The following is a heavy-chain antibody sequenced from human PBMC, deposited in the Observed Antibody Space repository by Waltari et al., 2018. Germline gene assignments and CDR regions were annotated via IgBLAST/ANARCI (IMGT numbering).Heavy chain of an antibody. CDR3: ARGYYYYMDV. Sequence: QVQLQESGPGLVKASETLSLTCTVSGGSISSHYWSWIRQPPGKGLEWIGYIYYSGSTDYNPSRKSRVTISVDTAKNQFSLKLSSMTAADAAVFYCARGYYYYMDVWGKGTTVTVSS. J-gene: IGHJ6*03. V-gene: IGHV4-59*11. CDR1: GGSISSHY. CDR2: IYYSGST.